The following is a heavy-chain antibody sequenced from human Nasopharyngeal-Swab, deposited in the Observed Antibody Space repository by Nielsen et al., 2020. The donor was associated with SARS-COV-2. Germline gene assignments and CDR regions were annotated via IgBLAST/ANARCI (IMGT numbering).Heavy chain of an antibody. CDR2: IKSKTDGGTT. V-gene: IGHV3-15*01. CDR1: GFTFSNAW. Sequence: GGSLRLSCAASGFTFSNAWMSWVRQAPGKGLEWVGRIKSKTDGGTTDYAAPVKGRFTISRDDSKNTLYLQMNSLKTEDTAVYYCTLDIVVVPAAQTDYRGQGTLVTVSS. D-gene: IGHD2-2*03. J-gene: IGHJ4*02. CDR3: TLDIVVVPAAQTDY.